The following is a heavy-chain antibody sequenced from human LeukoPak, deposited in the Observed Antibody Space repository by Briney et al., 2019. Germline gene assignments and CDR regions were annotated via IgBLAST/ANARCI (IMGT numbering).Heavy chain of an antibody. J-gene: IGHJ6*02. CDR1: GFTFSSYA. CDR3: AKSRDDYYYYGMDV. Sequence: GGSLRLSCAALGFTFSSYAMSWVRQAPGKGLEWVSVISGSGGSTYYADSVKGRFTISRDNSKNTLYLQMNSLRAEDTAVYYCAKSRDDYYYYGMDVWGQGTTVTVSS. V-gene: IGHV3-23*01. CDR2: ISGSGGST.